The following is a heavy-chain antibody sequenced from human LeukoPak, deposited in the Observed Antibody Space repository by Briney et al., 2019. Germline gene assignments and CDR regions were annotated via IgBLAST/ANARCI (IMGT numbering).Heavy chain of an antibody. D-gene: IGHD5-12*01. CDR1: GYTLTSYY. Sequence: ASVKVSCMASGYTLTSYYMHWVRHAPGQGLEWMGIINPSGGSTSYAQKFQGRVTMTRDTSTSTVYMELSGLRSEDTAVYYCARESATTGTYDYWGQGTLVTVSS. V-gene: IGHV1-46*01. J-gene: IGHJ4*02. CDR2: INPSGGST. CDR3: ARESATTGTYDY.